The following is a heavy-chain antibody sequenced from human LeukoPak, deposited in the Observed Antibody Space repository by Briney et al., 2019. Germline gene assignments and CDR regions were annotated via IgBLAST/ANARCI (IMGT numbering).Heavy chain of an antibody. J-gene: IGHJ4*02. CDR3: AKDPGYSYGSTLDY. V-gene: IGHV3-23*01. CDR1: GFTFSSYA. D-gene: IGHD5-18*01. Sequence: QSGGSLRLSCAASGFTFSSYAMGWVRQFPGKGLEWVSAISGSGGSTYYADSVKGRFTISRDNAKNSLYLQMNSLRAEDTALYYCAKDPGYSYGSTLDYWGQGTLVTVSS. CDR2: ISGSGGST.